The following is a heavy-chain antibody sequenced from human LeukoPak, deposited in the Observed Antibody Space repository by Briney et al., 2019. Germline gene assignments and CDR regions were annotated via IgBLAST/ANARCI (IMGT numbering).Heavy chain of an antibody. D-gene: IGHD2-2*01. Sequence: GGSLRLSCAASGFTFNTYWMSWVRQAPGKGLEWVANIKEDGSQKFHVDSVRGRFTISRDNAKNSLYLQMNSLRAEDTAVHYCARYCSSSNCYVTFDYWGQGTLVTVSS. CDR1: GFTFNTYW. CDR3: ARYCSSSNCYVTFDY. CDR2: IKEDGSQK. J-gene: IGHJ4*02. V-gene: IGHV3-7*04.